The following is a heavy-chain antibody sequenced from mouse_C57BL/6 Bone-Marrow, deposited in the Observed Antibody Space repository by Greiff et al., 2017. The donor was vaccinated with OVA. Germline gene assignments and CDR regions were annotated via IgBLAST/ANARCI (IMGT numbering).Heavy chain of an antibody. CDR1: GYTFTDYD. J-gene: IGHJ2*01. V-gene: IGHV1-81*01. CDR2: IDPNNGDT. Sequence: QVQLQQSGAELARPGASVKLSCKASGYTFTDYDMSWVKQRTGQGLEWIGEIDPNNGDTYYASKFQGKATLTADKSSSTAYLELRSLTSEDSAVYFCATYDDFNYWGQGTTLTVSS. D-gene: IGHD2-3*01. CDR3: ATYDDFNY.